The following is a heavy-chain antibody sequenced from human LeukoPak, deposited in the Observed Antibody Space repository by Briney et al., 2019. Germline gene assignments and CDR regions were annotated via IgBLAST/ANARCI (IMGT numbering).Heavy chain of an antibody. CDR1: GFTVSSYW. CDR3: VVSGYHLGLWY. Sequence: GGSLRLSCAASGFTVSSYWMHWVRQAPGKGLVWVSRINSDGSSTRYADSVKGRITSYADSVKGRFTISRDNAKNTLYLQMNSLRAEDTAVYYCVVSGYHLGLWYWGQGTLVTVSS. V-gene: IGHV3-74*01. CDR2: INSDGSSTRYADSVKGRIT. D-gene: IGHD5-12*01. J-gene: IGHJ4*02.